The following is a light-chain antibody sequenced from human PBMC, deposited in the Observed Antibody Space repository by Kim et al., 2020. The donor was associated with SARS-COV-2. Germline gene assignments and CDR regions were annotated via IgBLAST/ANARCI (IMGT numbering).Light chain of an antibody. V-gene: IGKV3-15*01. Sequence: VSPGETATLSCRASQSVSSNLAWYQQKPGQAPRLLIYGASTRATGIPARFGGSGSGTEFTLTISSLQSEDLAFYHCQQYNNWPAGSFGGGTKVDIK. J-gene: IGKJ4*01. CDR1: QSVSSN. CDR2: GAS. CDR3: QQYNNWPAGS.